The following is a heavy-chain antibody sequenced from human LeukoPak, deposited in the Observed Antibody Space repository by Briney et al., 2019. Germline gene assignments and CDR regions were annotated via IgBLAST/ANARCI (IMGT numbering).Heavy chain of an antibody. Sequence: ASVKVSCKASGYTFTSYDINWVRQATGQGLEWMGWMNPNSGNTGYAQKFQGRVTITRNTSISTAYTELSSLRSEDTAVYYCARPYQDDAFDVWGQGTMVTVSS. CDR2: MNPNSGNT. CDR3: ARPYQDDAFDV. D-gene: IGHD2-2*01. V-gene: IGHV1-8*01. J-gene: IGHJ3*01. CDR1: GYTFTSYD.